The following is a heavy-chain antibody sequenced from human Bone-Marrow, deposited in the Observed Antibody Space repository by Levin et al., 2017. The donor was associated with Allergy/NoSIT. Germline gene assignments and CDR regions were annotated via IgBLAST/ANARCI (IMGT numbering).Heavy chain of an antibody. CDR2: ISSSSDYI. J-gene: IGHJ4*02. Sequence: SCAASGFTFSSYPMNWVRQAPGKGLEWVSTISSSSDYIYYADSLKGRFTISRDNARNSLYLQMNSLGAEDTAVYYCARDRVRGVGIPAAHFDYWGQGTLVTVSS. CDR1: GFTFSSYP. V-gene: IGHV3-21*01. CDR3: ARDRVRGVGIPAAHFDY. D-gene: IGHD3-10*01.